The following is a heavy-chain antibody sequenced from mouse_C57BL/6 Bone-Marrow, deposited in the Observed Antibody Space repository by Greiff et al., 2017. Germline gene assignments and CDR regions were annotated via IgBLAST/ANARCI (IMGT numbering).Heavy chain of an antibody. CDR1: GYTFTDYE. Sequence: QVQLKQSGAELVRPGASVTLSCKASGYTFTDYEMHWVKQTPVHGLEWIGAIDPETGGTAYNQKFKGKAILTADTSSSTAYMELRSLTSEDSAVYYCITGTWYFDVWGTGTTVTVSS. V-gene: IGHV1-15*01. D-gene: IGHD4-1*01. CDR2: IDPETGGT. J-gene: IGHJ1*03. CDR3: ITGTWYFDV.